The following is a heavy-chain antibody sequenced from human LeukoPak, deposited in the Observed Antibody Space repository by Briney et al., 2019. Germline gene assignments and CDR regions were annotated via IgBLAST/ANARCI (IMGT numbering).Heavy chain of an antibody. CDR3: ARDLLSSGYYDY. V-gene: IGHV3-11*05. D-gene: IGHD6-19*01. CDR2: ISGSNNYT. CDR1: GFTFSDYY. J-gene: IGHJ4*02. Sequence: PGGSLRLSCAASGFTFSDYYMSWIRQAPGKGLEWVSYISGSNNYTNYADSLKGRFTISRDNAKNSLYLQMNSLRAEDTAVYYCARDLLSSGYYDYWGQGTLVTVSS.